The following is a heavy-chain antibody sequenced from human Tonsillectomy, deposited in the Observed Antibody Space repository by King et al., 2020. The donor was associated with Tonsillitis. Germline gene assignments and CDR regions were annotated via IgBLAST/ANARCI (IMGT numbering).Heavy chain of an antibody. J-gene: IGHJ2*01. Sequence: EVQLVESGGGLVQPGGSLRLSCAGSGFTFSSYWMHWVRQAPGKGLVWVSRINSDGSSTSYADSVKGRFTISRDNAKNTLYLQMNSLRAQDTAVYYCARTMTGGYFDLWGRGTLVTVSS. CDR2: INSDGSST. D-gene: IGHD3-9*01. CDR1: GFTFSSYW. CDR3: ARTMTGGYFDL. V-gene: IGHV3-74*01.